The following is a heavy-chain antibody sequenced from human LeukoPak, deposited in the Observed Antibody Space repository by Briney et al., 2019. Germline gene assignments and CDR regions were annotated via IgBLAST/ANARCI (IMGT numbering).Heavy chain of an antibody. V-gene: IGHV4-30-4*01. CDR2: TYYNANT. Sequence: PSQTLSLTCTVSAGSISSGDYYWSWLRQPPGKGLEWIGYTYYNANTYFNPSLKSRLTISIDTSKNQFSLNLRSVTAADTAVYYCARARYYYEIWGQGTMVTVSS. CDR3: ARARYYYEI. D-gene: IGHD3-10*01. CDR1: AGSISSGDYY. J-gene: IGHJ3*02.